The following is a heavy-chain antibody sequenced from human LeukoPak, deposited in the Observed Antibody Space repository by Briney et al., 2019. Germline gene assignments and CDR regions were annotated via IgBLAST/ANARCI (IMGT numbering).Heavy chain of an antibody. Sequence: ASVKVSCKASGGTFSSYAISWVRQAPGQGLEWMGRIIPILGIANYAQKFQGRVTITADKSTSTAYMELSSLRSEDTAVYYCARIAQLNTAMVTWGLDYWGQGTLVTVSS. J-gene: IGHJ4*02. CDR2: IIPILGIA. V-gene: IGHV1-69*04. CDR3: ARIAQLNTAMVTWGLDY. D-gene: IGHD5-18*01. CDR1: GGTFSSYA.